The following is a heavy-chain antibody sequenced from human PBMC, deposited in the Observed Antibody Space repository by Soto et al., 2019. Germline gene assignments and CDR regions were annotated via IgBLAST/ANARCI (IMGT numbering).Heavy chain of an antibody. J-gene: IGHJ5*02. V-gene: IGHV4-30-4*01. Sequence: PSETLSLTCTVSGGSISSGDYYWSWIRQPPGKGLEWIGYIYYSGSTYYNPSLKSRVTISVDTSKNQFSLKLSSVTAADTAVYYCARGYYYGSGSYLWWFDPWGQGTLVTVSS. CDR2: IYYSGST. CDR1: GGSISSGDYY. D-gene: IGHD3-10*01. CDR3: ARGYYYGSGSYLWWFDP.